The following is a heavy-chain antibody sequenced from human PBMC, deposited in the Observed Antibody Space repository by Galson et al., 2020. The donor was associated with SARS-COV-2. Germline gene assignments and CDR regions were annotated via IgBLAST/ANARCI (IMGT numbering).Heavy chain of an antibody. CDR1: GFTFSSYA. CDR2: ISGSGGST. J-gene: IGHJ4*02. CDR3: AKDSALGQLWCPFDY. D-gene: IGHD5-18*01. V-gene: IGHV3-23*01. Sequence: GESLKISCAASGFTFSSYAMSWVRQAPGKGLEWVSAISGSGGSTYYADSVKGRFTISRDNSKNTLYLQMNSLRAEDTAVYYCAKDSALGQLWCPFDYWGQGTLVTVSS.